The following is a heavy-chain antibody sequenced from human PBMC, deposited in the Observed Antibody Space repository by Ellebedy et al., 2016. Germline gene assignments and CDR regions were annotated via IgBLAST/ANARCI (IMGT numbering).Heavy chain of an antibody. Sequence: SETLSLXCTVSGGSISSYYWTWIRQPPGKGLEWIGYIYYNGGTKYNPSLTSRVTMSVDTSRNQFSLKLSSVTAADTAVYYCARSPLDWSHRAFDIWGPGTRVTVSS. CDR3: ARSPLDWSHRAFDI. CDR2: IYYNGGT. J-gene: IGHJ3*02. CDR1: GGSISSYY. V-gene: IGHV4-59*01. D-gene: IGHD3/OR15-3a*01.